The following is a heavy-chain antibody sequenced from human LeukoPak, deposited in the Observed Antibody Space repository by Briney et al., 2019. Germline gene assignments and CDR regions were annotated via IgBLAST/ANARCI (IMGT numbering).Heavy chain of an antibody. CDR2: FDPEDGET. D-gene: IGHD3-10*01. CDR3: ATAQYYYGSGSYRNYYYYYYMDV. V-gene: IGHV1-24*01. CDR1: GYTLTELS. Sequence: ASVKVSCKVSGYTLTELSMHWVRQAPGKGPEWMGGFDPEDGETIYAQKFQGRVTMTEDTSTDTAYMELSSLRSEDTAVYYCATAQYYYGSGSYRNYYYYYYMDVWGKGTTVTVSS. J-gene: IGHJ6*03.